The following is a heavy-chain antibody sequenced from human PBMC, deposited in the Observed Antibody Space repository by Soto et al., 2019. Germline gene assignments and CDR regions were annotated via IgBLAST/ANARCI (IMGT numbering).Heavy chain of an antibody. D-gene: IGHD3-16*02. CDR1: GFTFSSYS. CDR3: AKETRWESYHYTGCFDY. V-gene: IGHV3-21*01. Sequence: EVQLVESGGGLVKPGGSLRLSCAASGFTFSSYSMNWVRQAPGKGLEWVASISSSSSYIYYADSVNGRFTISRDNAKNSLNRQMNSLRAEDTTVYYCAKETRWESYHYTGCFDYWGQGTLVTVSS. J-gene: IGHJ4*02. CDR2: ISSSSSYI.